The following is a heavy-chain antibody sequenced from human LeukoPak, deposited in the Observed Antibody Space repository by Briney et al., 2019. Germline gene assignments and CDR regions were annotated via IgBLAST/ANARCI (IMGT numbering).Heavy chain of an antibody. CDR2: INTNTGNP. Sequence: ASVKVSCKASGYTFTSYAMNWVRQAPGQGLEWMGWINTNTGNPTYAQGFTGRFVFSLDTSVSTAYLQMNSLRAEDTAVYYCARVRWELGRVFDYWGQGTLVTVSS. V-gene: IGHV7-4-1*02. D-gene: IGHD1-26*01. J-gene: IGHJ4*02. CDR3: ARVRWELGRVFDY. CDR1: GYTFTSYA.